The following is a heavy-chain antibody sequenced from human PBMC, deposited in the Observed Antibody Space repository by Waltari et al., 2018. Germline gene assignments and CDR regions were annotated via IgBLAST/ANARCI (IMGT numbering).Heavy chain of an antibody. J-gene: IGHJ4*02. CDR2: IHSGGTT. D-gene: IGHD2-15*01. V-gene: IGHV3-53*01. Sequence: EVQLVESGGGLIQPGGSLRLPCAATGFPVSSDYMSWVRQAPGKGLEWISVIHSGGTTYYSDSVKGRFTISRDNSKNTLYLQMNSLRAEDTAVYYCARVQGWPTIPDYWGQGTLVTVSS. CDR3: ARVQGWPTIPDY. CDR1: GFPVSSDY.